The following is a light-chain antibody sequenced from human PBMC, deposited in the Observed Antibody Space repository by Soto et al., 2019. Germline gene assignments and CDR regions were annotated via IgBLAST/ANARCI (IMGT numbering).Light chain of an antibody. Sequence: EIVLTQSPATLSLSPGERATLSCRASQSVNNYLAWYQQRPGQAPRLLIYDASKRATGIPARFSGSGSGTDFNLNINSLEPEDFAVYYCQQRSSWLTFGGGTKVDI. CDR3: QQRSSWLT. J-gene: IGKJ4*01. V-gene: IGKV3-11*01. CDR1: QSVNNY. CDR2: DAS.